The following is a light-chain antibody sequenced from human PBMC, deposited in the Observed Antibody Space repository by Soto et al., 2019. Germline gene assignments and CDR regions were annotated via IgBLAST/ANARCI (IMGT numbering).Light chain of an antibody. CDR1: SNDIGGYNY. V-gene: IGLV2-14*01. CDR2: KVS. J-gene: IGLJ3*02. Sequence: QSALTQPASVSGSPGQSITIPCTGSSNDIGGYNYVSWYQQHPGRAPKLVIYKVSDRPSGVSTRFSASKSGSTASLTISGLQAEDEADYYCSSYSTTTTPQWVFGGGTQLTVL. CDR3: SSYSTTTTPQWV.